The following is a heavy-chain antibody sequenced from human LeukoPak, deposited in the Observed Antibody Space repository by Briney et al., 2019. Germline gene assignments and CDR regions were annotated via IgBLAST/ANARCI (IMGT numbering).Heavy chain of an antibody. V-gene: IGHV4-59*08. CDR2: IYYSGST. CDR3: ARLGLFHYYYYGMDV. D-gene: IGHD3-22*01. CDR1: GGSISSYY. Sequence: SETLSLTCTVSGGSISSYYWSWIRQPPGKGLEWIGYIYYSGSTNYNPSLKSRVTISVDTSKNQFSLKLSSVTAADTAVYYCARLGLFHYYYYGMDVRGQGTTVTVSS. J-gene: IGHJ6*02.